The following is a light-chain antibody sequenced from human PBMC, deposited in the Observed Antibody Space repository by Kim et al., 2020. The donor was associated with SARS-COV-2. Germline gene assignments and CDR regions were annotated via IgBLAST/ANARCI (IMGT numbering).Light chain of an antibody. J-gene: IGLJ2*01. CDR3: QAWDSRTYVV. Sequence: SYELTQPPSVSVYPGQTASITCSGDKLGDKYACWYQQKPGQSPVLVIYQDTKRPSGIPERCSGSNSGNTATLTISGTQAMDEADYYCQAWDSRTYVVFGGGTQLTVL. CDR2: QDT. V-gene: IGLV3-1*01. CDR1: KLGDKY.